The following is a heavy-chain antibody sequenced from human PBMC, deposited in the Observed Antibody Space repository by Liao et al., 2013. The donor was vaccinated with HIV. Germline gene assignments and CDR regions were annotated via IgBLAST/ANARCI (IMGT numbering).Heavy chain of an antibody. J-gene: IGHJ5*02. CDR1: GASTSSESYY. CDR3: ARDAYFDWDNWFDP. V-gene: IGHV4-39*07. D-gene: IGHD3-9*01. Sequence: QVQLRESGPGLVKPSETLSLTCTVSGASTSSESYYWSWIRQPPGKGLEWIGEINHSGGTNYNPSLKGRVTISIDTSKNQFSLKLSSVTAADTAVYYCARDAYFDWDNWFDPWGQGTLVTVSS. CDR2: INHSGGT.